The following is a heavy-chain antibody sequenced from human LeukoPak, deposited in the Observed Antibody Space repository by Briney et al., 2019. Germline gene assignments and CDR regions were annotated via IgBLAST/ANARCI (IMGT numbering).Heavy chain of an antibody. Sequence: PGGSLRLSCAASGFTFSDYYMSWIRQAPGKGLEWVSYISSSGSTIYYADSVRGRFTISRDNAKNSLYLQMNSLRADDTAVYYCAKVGAFTAINFWGQGTLVTVSS. CDR3: AKVGAFTAINF. D-gene: IGHD5-18*01. J-gene: IGHJ4*02. V-gene: IGHV3-11*04. CDR2: ISSSGSTI. CDR1: GFTFSDYY.